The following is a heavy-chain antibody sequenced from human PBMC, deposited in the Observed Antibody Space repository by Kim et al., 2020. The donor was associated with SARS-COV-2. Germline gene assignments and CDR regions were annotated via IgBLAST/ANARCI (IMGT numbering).Heavy chain of an antibody. CDR1: GGSFSGYY. D-gene: IGHD3-10*01. Sequence: SETLSLTCAVYGGSFSGYYWSWIRQPPGKGLEWIGEINHSGSTNYNPSLKSRVTISVDTSKNQFSLKLSSVTAADTAVYYCARAVYYYGSGSYYNVGWFDPWGQGTLVTVSS. CDR2: INHSGST. CDR3: ARAVYYYGSGSYYNVGWFDP. J-gene: IGHJ5*02. V-gene: IGHV4-34*01.